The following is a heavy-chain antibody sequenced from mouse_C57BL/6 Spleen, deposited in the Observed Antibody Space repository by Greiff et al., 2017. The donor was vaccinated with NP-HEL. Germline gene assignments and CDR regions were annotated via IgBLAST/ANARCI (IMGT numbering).Heavy chain of an antibody. V-gene: IGHV1-26*01. Sequence: EVQLQQSGPELVKPGASVKISCKASGYTFTDYYMNWVKQSHGKSLEWIGDINPNNGGTSYNQKFKGKATLTVDKSSSTAYMELRSLASEDSAVYYCAREADGYWGYWGQGTTLTVSS. D-gene: IGHD2-3*01. J-gene: IGHJ2*01. CDR2: INPNNGGT. CDR3: AREADGYWGY. CDR1: GYTFTDYY.